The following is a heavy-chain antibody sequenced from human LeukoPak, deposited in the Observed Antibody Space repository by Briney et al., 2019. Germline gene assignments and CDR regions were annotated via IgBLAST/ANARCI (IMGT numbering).Heavy chain of an antibody. CDR1: GYSFTSYC. V-gene: IGHV5-51*01. J-gene: IGHJ3*01. CDR3: GMSGDRVPLQDDVFDV. D-gene: IGHD1-26*01. Sequence: GESLKISCKVSGYSFTSYCIVWVRQMPGKGLECMGIIYPGDSGPKYSPYFQGQVTISVDKSINTAYLQWSSLQASDTAMYYCGMSGDRVPLQDDVFDVWGQGTMVTVS. CDR2: IYPGDSGP.